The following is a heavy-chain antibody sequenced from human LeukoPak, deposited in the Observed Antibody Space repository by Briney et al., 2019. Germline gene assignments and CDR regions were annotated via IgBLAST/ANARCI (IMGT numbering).Heavy chain of an antibody. J-gene: IGHJ4*02. V-gene: IGHV1-69*13. D-gene: IGHD4-17*01. Sequence: EASVTVSCTASGGTFSIYAISWVRQAPGQGLEWMGGIIPIFGTANYAQKFQGRVTITADESTSTAYMELSSLRSEDTAVYYCARALTYGDYVFDYWGQGTLVTVSS. CDR1: GGTFSIYA. CDR3: ARALTYGDYVFDY. CDR2: IIPIFGTA.